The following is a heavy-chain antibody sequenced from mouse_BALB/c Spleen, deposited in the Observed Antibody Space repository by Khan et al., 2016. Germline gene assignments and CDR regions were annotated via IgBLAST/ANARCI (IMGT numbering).Heavy chain of an antibody. D-gene: IGHD2-4*01. CDR2: MNTYTGEP. CDR3: ARDYDDDGDWYFDV. J-gene: IGHJ1*01. V-gene: IGHV9-3-1*01. CDR1: GYTFTNYG. Sequence: QIQLVQSGPELKKPGETVKISCKASGYTFTNYGMNWVKQAPGKGLKWMGWMNTYTGEPTYADDFKGRFAFSLKTSARTAYLQINNLKNEDTATSFCARDYDDDGDWYFDVWGAGTTVTVSS.